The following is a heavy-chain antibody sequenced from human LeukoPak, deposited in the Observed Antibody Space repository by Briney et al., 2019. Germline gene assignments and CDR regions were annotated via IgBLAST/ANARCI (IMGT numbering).Heavy chain of an antibody. CDR3: ARNSRIGAFDI. CDR2: IYYSRST. Sequence: PSETLSLTCTVSGGSISSGGYYWSWIRQHPGKGLEWIGYIYYSRSTYYNPSLKSRVTISVDTSKNQFSLKLSSATAADTAVYYCARNSRIGAFDIWGQGTMVTVSS. CDR1: GGSISSGGYY. D-gene: IGHD2-15*01. J-gene: IGHJ3*02. V-gene: IGHV4-31*03.